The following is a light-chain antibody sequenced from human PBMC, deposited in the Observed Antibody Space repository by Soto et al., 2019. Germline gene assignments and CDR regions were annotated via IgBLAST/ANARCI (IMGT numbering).Light chain of an antibody. V-gene: IGLV3-21*04. J-gene: IGLJ1*01. CDR3: QLWDSSSDHQNV. CDR2: YDS. CDR1: NFGSKG. Sequence: SYELTQPPSVSVAPGKTATITCGGNNFGSKGVHWYQQKPGQAPVLVIYYDSDRPSGIPERFSGSNSGNTATLTITRVEAGDEADYYCQLWDSSSDHQNVFGTGTKLTVL.